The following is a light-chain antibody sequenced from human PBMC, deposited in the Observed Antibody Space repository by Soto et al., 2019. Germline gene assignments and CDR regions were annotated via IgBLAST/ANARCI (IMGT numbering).Light chain of an antibody. CDR1: SSDVGGYNC. Sequence: QSVLTQPPSASGSPGQSVTISCTGTSSDVGGYNCVSWYQQHPGKAPKLMIYEVSKRPSGVPDRFSGPKSGNTASLTVSGLQAEDEADYYCSSYAGSNIPVVFGGGTKVTVL. CDR3: SSYAGSNIPVV. J-gene: IGLJ2*01. V-gene: IGLV2-8*01. CDR2: EVS.